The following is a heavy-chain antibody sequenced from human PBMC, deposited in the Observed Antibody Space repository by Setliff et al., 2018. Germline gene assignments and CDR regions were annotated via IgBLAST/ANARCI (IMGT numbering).Heavy chain of an antibody. Sequence: GESLKISCQGFGYSFSRSWIVWVRQMPGRGLEWLGIVYPGDSDTRYNPSFQGQVTISVDKSIDTAYLQSSSLKASDSAIYHCARLIGSCSSSSCSGALDLWGQGTMVTVSS. V-gene: IGHV5-51*01. D-gene: IGHD2-2*03. CDR1: GYSFSRSW. J-gene: IGHJ3*01. CDR3: ARLIGSCSSSSCSGALDL. CDR2: VYPGDSDT.